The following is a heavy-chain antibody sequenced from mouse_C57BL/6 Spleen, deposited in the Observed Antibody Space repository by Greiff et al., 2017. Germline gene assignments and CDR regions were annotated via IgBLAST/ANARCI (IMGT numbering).Heavy chain of an antibody. J-gene: IGHJ3*01. V-gene: IGHV1-22*01. D-gene: IGHD1-1*01. CDR1: GYTFTDYN. CDR2: INPNNGGT. CDR3: ATYGSRYPFAY. Sequence: VQLKESGPELVKPGASVKLSCKASGYTFTDYNMHWVKQSHGKSLEWIGYINPNNGGTSYNQKFKGKATLTVNKSSSTAYMELRRLTSEDSAVYYCATYGSRYPFAYWGQGTLVTVSA.